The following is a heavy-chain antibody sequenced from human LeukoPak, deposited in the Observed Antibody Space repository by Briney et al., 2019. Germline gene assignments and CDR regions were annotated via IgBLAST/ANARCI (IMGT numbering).Heavy chain of an antibody. V-gene: IGHV3-30*19. CDR1: GLRLTTYG. CDR2: ISYDGSNK. Sequence: GGSLRLSCEVSGLRLTTYGTHWVRQAPGKGLEWVAVISYDGSNKYYADSVKGRFTISRDNSKNTLYLQMNSLRAEDTAVYYCARDAFDIWGQGTMVTVSS. CDR3: ARDAFDI. J-gene: IGHJ3*02.